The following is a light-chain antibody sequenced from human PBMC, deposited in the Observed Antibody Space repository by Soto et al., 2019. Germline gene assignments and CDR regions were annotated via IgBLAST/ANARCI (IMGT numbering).Light chain of an antibody. J-gene: IGLJ2*01. Sequence: QSVLTQPPSVSGVPGQRVTISCTGSSSNIGAGYDVHWYQQLPGTAPKLLSYGNSNRPSGVPDRFSGSKSGTSASLAITGLQAEDEADYYCQSYDSSLSGFVVFGGGTKVTVL. V-gene: IGLV1-40*01. CDR1: SSNIGAGYD. CDR3: QSYDSSLSGFVV. CDR2: GNS.